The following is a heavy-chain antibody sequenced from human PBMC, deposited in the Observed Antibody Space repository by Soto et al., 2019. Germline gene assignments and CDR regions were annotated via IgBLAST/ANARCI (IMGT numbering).Heavy chain of an antibody. CDR2: IYYSGST. V-gene: IGHV4-31*03. D-gene: IGHD3-16*01. CDR1: GGSISSGGYY. CDR3: AGGKGLPPPNWFDP. J-gene: IGHJ5*02. Sequence: QVQLQESGPGLVKPSQTLSLTCTVSGGSISSGGYYWSWIRQHPGKGLEWLGYIYYSGSTYYNPSLQSRVTISIDTSKNQVPLKRSSVTAADTGGYYWAGGKGLPPPNWFDPWGQGTLVTVSS.